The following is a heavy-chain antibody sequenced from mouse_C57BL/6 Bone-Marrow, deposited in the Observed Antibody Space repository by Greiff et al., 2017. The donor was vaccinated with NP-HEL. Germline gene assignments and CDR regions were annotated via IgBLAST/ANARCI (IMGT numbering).Heavy chain of an antibody. V-gene: IGHV1-19*01. J-gene: IGHJ4*01. Sequence: EVQLQQSGPVLVKPGASVKMSCKASGYTFTDYYMNWVKQSHGKSLEWIGVINPYNGGTSYNQKFKGKATLTVDKSSSTAYMELNSLTSEDSAGYYCASKRSYEYYAMEDWGKGTSVTVAS. CDR2: INPYNGGT. CDR1: GYTFTDYY. D-gene: IGHD1-1*01. CDR3: ASKRSYEYYAMED.